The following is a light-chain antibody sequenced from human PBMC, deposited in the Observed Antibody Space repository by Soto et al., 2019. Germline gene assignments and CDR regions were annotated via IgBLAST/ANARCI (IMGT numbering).Light chain of an antibody. CDR3: QQYKNWPPLT. Sequence: ETVMTQSPATLSMSPGERATLSCRASQSVSTNLAWYQQKPGQAPRLLIYGASIRASGIPARFSGSGSGTDFTLTINNLQSADFAVYFCQQYKNWPPLTFGGGTKVEI. CDR2: GAS. J-gene: IGKJ4*01. V-gene: IGKV3-15*01. CDR1: QSVSTN.